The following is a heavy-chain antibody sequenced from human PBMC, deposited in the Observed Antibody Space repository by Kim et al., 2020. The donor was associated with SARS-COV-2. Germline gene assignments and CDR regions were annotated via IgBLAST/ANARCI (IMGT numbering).Heavy chain of an antibody. V-gene: IGHV3-53*01. CDR3: ARVGEMATISPQYYYYGMDV. CDR1: GFTVSSNY. Sequence: GGSLRLSCAASGFTVSSNYMSWVRQAPGKGLEWVSVIYSGGSTYYADSVKGRFTISRDNSKNTLYLQMNSLRAEDTAVYYCARVGEMATISPQYYYYGMDVWGQGTTVTVSS. J-gene: IGHJ6*02. D-gene: IGHD5-12*01. CDR2: IYSGGST.